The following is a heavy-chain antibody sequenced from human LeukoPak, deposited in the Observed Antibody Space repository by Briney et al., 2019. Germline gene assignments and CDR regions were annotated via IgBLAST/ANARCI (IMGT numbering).Heavy chain of an antibody. D-gene: IGHD3-16*01. CDR2: ISGGGEST. Sequence: GGSLRLSCAASEFTFSSYGMSWVRQAPWKGLEWVSAISGGGESTYYADSVKGRFTISRDNSNHTLYLQMNSLRADDTAVYYCAKDRGRYARLGFDCWGQGTLVTVSS. V-gene: IGHV3-23*01. CDR3: AKDRGRYARLGFDC. J-gene: IGHJ4*02. CDR1: EFTFSSYG.